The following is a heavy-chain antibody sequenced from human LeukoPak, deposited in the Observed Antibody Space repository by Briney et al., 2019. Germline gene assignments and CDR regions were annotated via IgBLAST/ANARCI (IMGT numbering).Heavy chain of an antibody. D-gene: IGHD3-9*01. CDR2: TYYSGST. CDR1: GGSISGYY. J-gene: IGHJ4*02. Sequence: SDTLSLTCTVFGGSISGYYWSWIRQPPGKGLEWIGYTYYSGSTNYNPSLKSRVTISVDTSKNQFSLKLSSVTAADTAVYYCARGDILTGSYYFGYWGQGTLVTVSS. CDR3: ARGDILTGSYYFGY. V-gene: IGHV4-59*01.